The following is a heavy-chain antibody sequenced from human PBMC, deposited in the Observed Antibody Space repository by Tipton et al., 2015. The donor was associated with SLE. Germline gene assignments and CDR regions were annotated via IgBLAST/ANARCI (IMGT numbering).Heavy chain of an antibody. V-gene: IGHV4-39*01. Sequence: TLSLTCTVSGGSISSSSYYWGWIRQPPGKGLEWIGSIYYSGSTYYNPSLKSRVTLSVDTSKGQFSLKLSSVTAADTAIYYCARNCGGDCFGAFDIWGQGTMVNVSP. CDR3: ARNCGGDCFGAFDI. D-gene: IGHD2-21*01. CDR1: GGSISSSSYY. CDR2: IYYSGST. J-gene: IGHJ3*02.